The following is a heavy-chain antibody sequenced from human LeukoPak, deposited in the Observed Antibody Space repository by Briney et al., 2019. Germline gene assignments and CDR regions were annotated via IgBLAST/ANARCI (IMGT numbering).Heavy chain of an antibody. D-gene: IGHD3-3*01. J-gene: IGHJ6*03. Sequence: MPSETLSLTCTVSGGSISSYYWSWLRQPPGKGLEWIGYIYYSGSTNYNPSLKSRVTISVDTSKNQFSLRLTSVTAADTAVYYCARGGSYYDFWSGYYDYYYYMDVWAKGPRSPSP. CDR2: IYYSGST. CDR1: GGSISSYY. CDR3: ARGGSYYDFWSGYYDYYYYMDV. V-gene: IGHV4-59*01.